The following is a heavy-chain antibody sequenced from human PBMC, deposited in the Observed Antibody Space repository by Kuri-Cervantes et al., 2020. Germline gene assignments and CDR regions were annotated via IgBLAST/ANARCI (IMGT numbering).Heavy chain of an antibody. CDR3: TRGPRNYGFDY. D-gene: IGHD3-10*01. CDR1: GGSISSSSYY. V-gene: IGHV4-39*01. Sequence: SETLSLTCTVSGGSISSSSYYWVWIRQPPGKGLGSIGSIYYSGTTYYNPSLQSRVTISVDTSKNQFSLKLTSVAAADTAVYYCTRGPRNYGFDYWGQGTLVTVSS. J-gene: IGHJ4*02. CDR2: IYYSGTT.